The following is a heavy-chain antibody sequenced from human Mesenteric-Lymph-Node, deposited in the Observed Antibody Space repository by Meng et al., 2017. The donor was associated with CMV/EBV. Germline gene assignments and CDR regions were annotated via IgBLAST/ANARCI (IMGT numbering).Heavy chain of an antibody. CDR1: GFTFSDYW. Sequence: GESLKISCAASGFTFSDYWMRWLRQAPGKGLEWVANIKQDGSEKYYVDSVKGRFTISRDKAENSLYLQMNSLRAEDTAVYYCARDRRYQYGSVNSPDFWGQGTLVTVSS. CDR3: ARDRRYQYGSVNSPDF. CDR2: IKQDGSEK. V-gene: IGHV3-7*01. D-gene: IGHD3-10*01. J-gene: IGHJ4*02.